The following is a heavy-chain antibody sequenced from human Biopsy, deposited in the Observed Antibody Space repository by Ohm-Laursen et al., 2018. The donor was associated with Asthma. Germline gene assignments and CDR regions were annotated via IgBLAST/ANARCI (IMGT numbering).Heavy chain of an antibody. CDR1: GFTFRSYA. J-gene: IGHJ4*02. D-gene: IGHD6-19*01. V-gene: IGHV3-30-3*01. Sequence: SLRLSCAASGFTFRSYAMHWVRQAPGKGLEWVAVGGSYYDGGLKYYADSVNGRFTVSRDDSKNSLYLQMNSLRPDDTAVYYCARGDSSGWSHYYFDYWGQGTLVTVSS. CDR2: GGSYYDGGLK. CDR3: ARGDSSGWSHYYFDY.